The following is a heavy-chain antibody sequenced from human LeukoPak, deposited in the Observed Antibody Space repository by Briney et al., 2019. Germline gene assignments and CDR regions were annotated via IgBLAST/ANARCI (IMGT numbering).Heavy chain of an antibody. V-gene: IGHV3-30-3*01. CDR1: GFTFSSYA. D-gene: IGHD3-9*01. CDR2: ISYDGSNK. Sequence: PGGSLRLPCAASGFTFSSYAMHWVRQAPGKGLEWVAVISYDGSNKYYADSVKGRFTISRDNSKNTLYLQMNSLRAEDTAVYYCARGYDILTGYYFDYWGQGTLVTVSS. J-gene: IGHJ4*02. CDR3: ARGYDILTGYYFDY.